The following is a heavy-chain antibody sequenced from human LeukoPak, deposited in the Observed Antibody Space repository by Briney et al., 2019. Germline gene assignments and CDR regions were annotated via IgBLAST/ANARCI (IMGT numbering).Heavy chain of an antibody. Sequence: PGGSLRLSCAASGFTVSSNYMNWVRQAPGKGLEWVSVISGSGGVTFYADSMKGRFTISRDNTKSTLYLQMNSLRAEDTAVYFCAVREGASYSGRFDYWGQGTLVTVSS. CDR2: ISGSGGVT. CDR1: GFTVSSNY. J-gene: IGHJ4*02. D-gene: IGHD1-26*01. CDR3: AVREGASYSGRFDY. V-gene: IGHV3-23*01.